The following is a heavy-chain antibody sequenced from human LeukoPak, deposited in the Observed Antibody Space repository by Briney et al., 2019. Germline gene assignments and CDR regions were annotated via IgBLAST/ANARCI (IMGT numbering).Heavy chain of an antibody. CDR3: TTVSAETYAAPDARFDF. Sequence: GGSLRLSCAASGFTFSDAWMSWVRQAPGKGLEWVGRIKSGGATVYAAPVKARFTISRDDSKSTLYLQMNSLKNDETATYYCTTVSAETYAAPDARFDFWGQGTLVTVSS. CDR1: GFTFSDAW. V-gene: IGHV3-15*01. J-gene: IGHJ4*02. D-gene: IGHD3-10*01. CDR2: IKSGGAT.